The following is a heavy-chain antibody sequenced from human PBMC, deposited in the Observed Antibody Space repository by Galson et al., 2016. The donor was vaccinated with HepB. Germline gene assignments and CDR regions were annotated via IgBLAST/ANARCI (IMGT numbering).Heavy chain of an antibody. V-gene: IGHV1-69*13. CDR3: ARVGGYVWGSYRSPRAFDV. D-gene: IGHD3-16*02. CDR2: IIPISVTT. Sequence: SVKVSCKASGGTFSNHTISWVRQAPGQGLEWVGGIIPISVTTKYAQKFQGRVTISADESTTTAYMELSSLRSEDTAVYYCARVGGYVWGSYRSPRAFDVWGQGTMVTVSS. CDR1: GGTFSNHT. J-gene: IGHJ3*01.